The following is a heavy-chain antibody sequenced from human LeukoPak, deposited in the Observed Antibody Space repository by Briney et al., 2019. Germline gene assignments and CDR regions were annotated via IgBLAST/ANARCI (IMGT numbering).Heavy chain of an antibody. CDR2: ISAYNGNT. CDR3: ARALYYYDSSGYYPLGY. V-gene: IGHV1-18*01. Sequence: ASVTVSCKASGYTFTSYGISWVRQAPGQGLEWMGWISAYNGNTNYAQKLQGRVTMTTDTSTSTAYMELRSLRSDDTAVYYCARALYYYDSSGYYPLGYWGQGTLVTVSS. J-gene: IGHJ4*02. CDR1: GYTFTSYG. D-gene: IGHD3-22*01.